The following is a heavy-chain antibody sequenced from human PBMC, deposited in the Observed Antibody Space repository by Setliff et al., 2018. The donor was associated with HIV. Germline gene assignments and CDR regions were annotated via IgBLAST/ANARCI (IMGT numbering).Heavy chain of an antibody. V-gene: IGHV3-23*01. CDR1: GFTFNYHA. J-gene: IGHJ4*02. Sequence: PGGSLRLSCAASGFTFNYHAMTWVRQAPGKGLEWVSGISGSGDSTFYAHSVKGRFTISRDNAESTLYLQMNNLRAEDTAVYYCAIIRETGSPYWGQGTLVTVSS. D-gene: IGHD3-9*01. CDR2: ISGSGDST. CDR3: AIIRETGSPY.